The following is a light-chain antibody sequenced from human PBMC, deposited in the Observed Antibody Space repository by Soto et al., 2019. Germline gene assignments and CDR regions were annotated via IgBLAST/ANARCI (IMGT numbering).Light chain of an antibody. CDR1: QSLLHSNGYNY. CDR2: LGF. V-gene: IGKV2-28*01. Sequence: DIAMTQSPLSLPVTPGEPASISCRSSQSLLHSNGYNYLDWYLQKPGQSPQLLIYLGFDRASGVPDRFSGSGSGTDFTLKISRVEAEDVGVYYCMQALQTPITFGPGTKVDIK. CDR3: MQALQTPIT. J-gene: IGKJ3*01.